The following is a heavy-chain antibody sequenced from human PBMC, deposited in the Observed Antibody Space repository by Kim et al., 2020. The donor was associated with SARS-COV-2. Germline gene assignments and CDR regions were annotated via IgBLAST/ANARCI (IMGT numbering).Heavy chain of an antibody. CDR3: ARGELVLAVAGPFDY. V-gene: IGHV4-39*07. J-gene: IGHJ4*02. D-gene: IGHD6-19*01. CDR2: IYYSGST. Sequence: SETLSLTCTVSGGSISSSSYYWGWIRQPPGKGLEWIGSIYYSGSTYYNPSLKSRVTISVDTSKNQFSLKLSSVTAADTAVYYCARGELVLAVAGPFDYWGQGTLVTVSS. CDR1: GGSISSSSYY.